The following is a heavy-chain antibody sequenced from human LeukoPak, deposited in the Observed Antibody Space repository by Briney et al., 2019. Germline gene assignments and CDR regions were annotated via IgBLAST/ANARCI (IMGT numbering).Heavy chain of an antibody. CDR2: INHSGST. Sequence: SETLSLTCAVYGGSFSGYYWSWIRQPPGKGLEWIGEINHSGSTNYNPSLKSRVTISVDTSKNQFSLKLSSATAADTAVYYCASAPPYYYYGMDVWGQGTTVTVSS. J-gene: IGHJ6*02. V-gene: IGHV4-34*01. CDR1: GGSFSGYY. CDR3: ASAPPYYYYGMDV.